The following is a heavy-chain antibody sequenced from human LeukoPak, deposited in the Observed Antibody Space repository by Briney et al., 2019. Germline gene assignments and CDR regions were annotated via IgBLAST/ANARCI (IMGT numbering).Heavy chain of an antibody. V-gene: IGHV1-69*11. D-gene: IGHD3-22*01. CDR3: ARGSVSNYYDSSGYYSGDY. J-gene: IGHJ4*02. Sequence: SVKVSCKASGDTFSSYAISWVRQAPGQGLEWMGRIIPILGTANCAQKFQGRVTITTDESTSTAYMELSSLRSEDTAVYYCARGSVSNYYDSSGYYSGDYWGQGTLVTVSS. CDR1: GDTFSSYA. CDR2: IIPILGTA.